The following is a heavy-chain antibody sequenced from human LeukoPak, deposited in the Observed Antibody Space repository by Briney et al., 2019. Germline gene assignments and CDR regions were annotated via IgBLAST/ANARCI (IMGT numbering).Heavy chain of an antibody. V-gene: IGHV3-66*01. J-gene: IGHJ3*02. CDR3: ARDKTSDDIVEDAFDI. CDR2: LYSGGGA. D-gene: IGHD2-15*01. Sequence: PGGSLRLSCAASGFSVNTNYMTWVRQAPGKGLEWVSVLYSGGGAYYADSVKDRFTISRDYSQNTLLLQMNSLRAEDTALYYCARDKTSDDIVEDAFDIWGQGTMVAVSS. CDR1: GFSVNTNY.